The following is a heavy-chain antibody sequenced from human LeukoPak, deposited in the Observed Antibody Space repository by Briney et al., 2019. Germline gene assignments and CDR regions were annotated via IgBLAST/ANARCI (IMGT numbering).Heavy chain of an antibody. CDR1: GFTFSSYA. V-gene: IGHV3-30-3*02. Sequence: GGSLRLSCAASGFTFSSYAMHWVRQAPGKGLEWVAVISYDGSNKYYAYSVKGRFTISRDNSKNTLYLQMNSLRAEDTAVYYCAKIQDWGRPSYFDYWGQGTLVTVSS. D-gene: IGHD3-16*01. CDR2: ISYDGSNK. CDR3: AKIQDWGRPSYFDY. J-gene: IGHJ4*02.